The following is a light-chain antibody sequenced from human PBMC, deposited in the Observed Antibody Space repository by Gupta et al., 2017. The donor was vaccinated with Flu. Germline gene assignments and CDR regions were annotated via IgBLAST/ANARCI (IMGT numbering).Light chain of an antibody. V-gene: IGLV1-47*01. CDR3: AAWDDSRSAFYV. Sequence: QSVLTQPPSASGTPGQRVTISCSGSSSNIGSNYVYWYQQLPGTAPKLLIYRNNQRPSGGPDRFSVSKSGTSASLAISGLRSEDEADYYCAAWDDSRSAFYVFGTGTKVTVL. CDR2: RNN. J-gene: IGLJ1*01. CDR1: SSNIGSNY.